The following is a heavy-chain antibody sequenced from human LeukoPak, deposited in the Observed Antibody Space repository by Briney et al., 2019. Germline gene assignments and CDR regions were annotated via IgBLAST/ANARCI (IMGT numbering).Heavy chain of an antibody. CDR3: ASAYTYASRFVY. CDR1: GGSISSGDNY. J-gene: IGHJ4*02. CDR2: IYTSGGT. V-gene: IGHV4-61*02. D-gene: IGHD5-18*01. Sequence: SQTLSLTCTVSGGSISSGDNYWSWIRQPAGKRLEWIGRIYTSGGTNYNPSLESRVTISEDTSKNQFSLKLSSVTAADTAVYYCASAYTYASRFVYWGQGTLVTVSS.